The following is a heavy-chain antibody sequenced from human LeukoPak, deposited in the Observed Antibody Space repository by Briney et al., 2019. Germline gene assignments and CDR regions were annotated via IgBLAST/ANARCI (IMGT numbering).Heavy chain of an antibody. Sequence: SETLSLTCTVSGGSISSGDHYWSWIRQPPGKGLEWIGYIYYSGSTNYNPSLKSRVTISVDTSKNQFSLKLSSVTAADTAVYYCARQLNNSSGYYPNPFGYWGQGTLVTVSS. CDR1: GGSISSGDHY. D-gene: IGHD3-22*01. V-gene: IGHV4-61*08. CDR2: IYYSGST. CDR3: ARQLNNSSGYYPNPFGY. J-gene: IGHJ4*02.